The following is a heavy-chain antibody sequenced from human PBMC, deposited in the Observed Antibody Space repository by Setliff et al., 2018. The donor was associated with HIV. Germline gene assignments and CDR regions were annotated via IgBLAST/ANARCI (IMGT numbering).Heavy chain of an antibody. J-gene: IGHJ4*02. CDR1: GYAISSGYY. V-gene: IGHV4-38-2*02. CDR3: ARELLRSWDGSENSYKPYYFDY. Sequence: SETLSLTCAVSGYAISSGYYWGWIRRPPGKGLEWIGSIYNRGSTYYNPSLKSRVTISVDTSKNQFSLKLSSVTAAVTAVYYCARELLRSWDGSENSYKPYYFDYWGQGTLVTVSS. CDR2: IYNRGST. D-gene: IGHD3-10*01.